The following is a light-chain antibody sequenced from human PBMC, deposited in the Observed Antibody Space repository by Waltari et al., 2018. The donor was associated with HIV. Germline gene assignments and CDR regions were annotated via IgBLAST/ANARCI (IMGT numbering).Light chain of an antibody. CDR1: QSVSSNF. Sequence: ENVLTQSPATLSLSPGERATLPCRASQSVSSNFLVGLQQKAGQAPRRLIYGASSRAAGIPDRFSGSGSGTNFTLTIGRLEPEDIAVYYCHQHASSWTFGQGTKVEIK. J-gene: IGKJ1*01. CDR2: GAS. V-gene: IGKV3-20*01. CDR3: HQHASSWT.